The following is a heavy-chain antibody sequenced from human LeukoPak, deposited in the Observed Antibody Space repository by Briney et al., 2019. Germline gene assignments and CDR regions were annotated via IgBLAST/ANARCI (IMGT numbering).Heavy chain of an antibody. Sequence: GGSLRLSCAASEFTFSSYSMNWVRQAPGKGLEWVANIKQDGSEKYYVDSVKGRFTISRDNAKNSLYLQMNSLRAEDTAVYYCASGLTTFDYWGQGTLVTVSS. CDR3: ASGLTTFDY. J-gene: IGHJ4*02. CDR2: IKQDGSEK. CDR1: EFTFSSYS. V-gene: IGHV3-7*01. D-gene: IGHD4-11*01.